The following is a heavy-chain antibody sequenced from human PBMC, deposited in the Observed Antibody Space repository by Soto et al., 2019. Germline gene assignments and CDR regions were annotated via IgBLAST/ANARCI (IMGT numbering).Heavy chain of an antibody. D-gene: IGHD3-10*01. CDR2: ISGGGDTT. J-gene: IGHJ4*02. CDR3: AXGRGGSGSLTPRVDF. V-gene: IGHV3-23*01. Sequence: EVQLLESGGGLVQPGGSLRLSCAASGFTFNNYAMTWVRQAPGKGLEWVSAISGGGDTTSYADSVKGRFTVSRDGSKNTLYLQMSSLRAEDTALYYCAXGRGGSGSLTPRVDFWGQGTLVTVSS. CDR1: GFTFNNYA.